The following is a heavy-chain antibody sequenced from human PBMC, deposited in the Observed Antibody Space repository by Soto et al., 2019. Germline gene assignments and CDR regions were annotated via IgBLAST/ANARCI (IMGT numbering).Heavy chain of an antibody. CDR3: ARDSLGYCSGGSCYDFDY. CDR2: IYYSGST. Sequence: ETLSLTCTVSGGSISSYYWSWIRQPPGKGLEWIGYIYYSGSTNYNPSLKSRVTISVDTSKNQFSLKLSSVTAADTAVYYCARDSLGYCSGGSCYDFDYWGQGTLVTVSS. J-gene: IGHJ4*02. V-gene: IGHV4-59*01. CDR1: GGSISSYY. D-gene: IGHD2-15*01.